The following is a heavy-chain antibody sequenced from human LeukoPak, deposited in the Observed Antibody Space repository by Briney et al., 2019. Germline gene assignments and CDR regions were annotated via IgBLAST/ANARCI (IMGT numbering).Heavy chain of an antibody. CDR3: ARVAPYYYDSSGYPLYWYFDL. CDR2: IYSGGST. Sequence: GGSLRLCCAASGFTVSSNYMSWVRQALGKGLEWVSVIYSGGSTYYADSVKGRFTISRDNSKNTLYLQMNSLRAEDTAVYYCARVAPYYYDSSGYPLYWYFDLWGRGTLVTVSS. D-gene: IGHD3-22*01. V-gene: IGHV3-53*01. CDR1: GFTVSSNY. J-gene: IGHJ2*01.